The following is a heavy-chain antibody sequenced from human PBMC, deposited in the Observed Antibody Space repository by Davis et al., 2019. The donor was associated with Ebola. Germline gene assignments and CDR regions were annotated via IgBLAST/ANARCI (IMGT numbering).Heavy chain of an antibody. CDR1: GFSFSSYV. Sequence: GGSLRLSCAASGFSFSSYVMSWVRQAPGEGLEWVSTISASGGSTYYADSVKGRFTISRDNSKNTIYLQMNSLRAGDTAVYYCARHYVYDYYMGLDVWGQGTTVTVPS. CDR2: ISASGGST. J-gene: IGHJ6*02. D-gene: IGHD3-16*01. V-gene: IGHV3-23*01. CDR3: ARHYVYDYYMGLDV.